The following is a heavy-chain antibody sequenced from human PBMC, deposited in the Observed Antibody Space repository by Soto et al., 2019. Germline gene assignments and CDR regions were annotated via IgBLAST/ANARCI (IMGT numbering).Heavy chain of an antibody. V-gene: IGHV4-30-4*01. CDR1: GGSISSGDYY. Sequence: SETLYLTCTVSGGSISSGDYYWSWIRQPPGKCLEWIGYIYYSGSTYYNPSLKSRVTISVDTSKNQFSLKLSSVTAADTAVYYCARGQDIVVVVAALSPSDAFDIWGQGTMVTVSS. CDR2: IYYSGST. D-gene: IGHD2-15*01. J-gene: IGHJ3*02. CDR3: ARGQDIVVVVAALSPSDAFDI.